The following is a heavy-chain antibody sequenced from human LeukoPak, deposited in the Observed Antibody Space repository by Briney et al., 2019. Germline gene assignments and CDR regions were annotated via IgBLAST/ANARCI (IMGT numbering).Heavy chain of an antibody. J-gene: IGHJ4*02. D-gene: IGHD5-12*01. CDR2: IKSKTDGGTT. CDR3: TTGYDYDY. Sequence: GGSLRLSCAASACSFSNAWMSGGRQAPGEGLEWGGRIKSKTDGGTTDYAAPVKGRFTISRDDSKNTLYLQMNSLQTEDTAVYYCTTGYDYDYWGQGTRVSVSS. CDR1: ACSFSNAW. V-gene: IGHV3-15*01.